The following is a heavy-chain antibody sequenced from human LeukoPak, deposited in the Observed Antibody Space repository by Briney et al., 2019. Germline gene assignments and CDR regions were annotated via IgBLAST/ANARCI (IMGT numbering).Heavy chain of an antibody. V-gene: IGHV4-39*07. CDR3: ARGAGAAAGTSTDY. D-gene: IGHD6-13*01. J-gene: IGHJ4*02. Sequence: PSETLSLTCTVSGGSISSSSYYWGWIRQPPGKGLEWIGSIYYSGSTYYNPSLKSRVTISVDTSKNQFSLKLSSVTAADTAVYYCARGAGAAAGTSTDYWGQGTLVTVSS. CDR2: IYYSGST. CDR1: GGSISSSSYY.